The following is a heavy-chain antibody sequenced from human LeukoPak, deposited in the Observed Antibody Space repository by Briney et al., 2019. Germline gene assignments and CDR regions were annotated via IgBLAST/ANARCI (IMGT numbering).Heavy chain of an antibody. CDR1: GGSISSGNYY. J-gene: IGHJ6*03. CDR2: IYTSGST. D-gene: IGHD6-13*01. Sequence: SETLSLTCTVSGGSISSGNYYWSWIRQPAGKELEWIGRIYTSGSTNYNPSLKSRITISVDTSKNQFSLKLTSVTAADTAVYYCARGTKQQLDTGFQNYYYYYMDVWGKGTTVTVSS. V-gene: IGHV4-61*02. CDR3: ARGTKQQLDTGFQNYYYYYMDV.